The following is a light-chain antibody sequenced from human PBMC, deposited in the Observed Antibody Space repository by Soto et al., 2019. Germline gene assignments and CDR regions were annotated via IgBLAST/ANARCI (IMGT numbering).Light chain of an antibody. CDR2: EAA. CDR3: TSYTSTSTLV. J-gene: IGLJ2*01. CDR1: SNDVGANNY. Sequence: QSALTQPASVSGSPGQSITISCTGTSNDVGANNYVSWYQHHPGKAPKILIYEAANRPSGVSHRFSGSKSGNTASLTISGLQAEEVADYFCTSYTSTSTLVFGGGTKLTVL. V-gene: IGLV2-14*01.